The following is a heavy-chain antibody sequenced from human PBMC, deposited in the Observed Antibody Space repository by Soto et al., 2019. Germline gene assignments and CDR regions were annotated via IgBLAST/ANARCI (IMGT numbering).Heavy chain of an antibody. CDR3: ARSAVRHQQQLVLYYYDRSGGFDY. D-gene: IGHD3-22*01. J-gene: IGHJ4*02. CDR2: ISSSSSYT. Sequence: QVQLVESGGGLVKPGGSLRLSCAASGFTFSDYYMSWIRQAPGKGLEWVSYISSSSSYTNYADSVKGRFTISRDNAKNSLYLQMNSLRAEDTAVYYCARSAVRHQQQLVLYYYDRSGGFDYWGQGTLVTVSS. CDR1: GFTFSDYY. V-gene: IGHV3-11*06.